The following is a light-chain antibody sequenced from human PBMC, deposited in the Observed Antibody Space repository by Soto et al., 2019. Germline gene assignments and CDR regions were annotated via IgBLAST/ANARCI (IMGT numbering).Light chain of an antibody. CDR1: HNFSASY. Sequence: EIVLTQSPATLSLSPGEGAALSCRASHNFSASYLAWYQQKPGQAPRLLMHGSSNRAVGIPDRFSGSGSGTEFTLTISRLEPEDSAAYYCLQDYNYPFTFGQGTKLDIK. CDR3: LQDYNYPFT. CDR2: GSS. J-gene: IGKJ2*01. V-gene: IGKV3-20*01.